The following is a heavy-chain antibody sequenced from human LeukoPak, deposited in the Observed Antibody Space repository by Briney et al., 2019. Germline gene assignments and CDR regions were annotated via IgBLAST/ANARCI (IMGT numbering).Heavy chain of an antibody. J-gene: IGHJ4*02. CDR2: IDPSDSYT. Sequence: PGESLKISCKGSGYSFTSYWINWVRQMPGKGLEWMGTIDPSDSYTNYSPSFQGHVTISADKSISTAYLQWSSLKASDTAMYYCARHPGDTAMATPHYYFDYWGQGTLVTVSS. CDR1: GYSFTSYW. CDR3: ARHPGDTAMATPHYYFDY. V-gene: IGHV5-10-1*01. D-gene: IGHD5-18*01.